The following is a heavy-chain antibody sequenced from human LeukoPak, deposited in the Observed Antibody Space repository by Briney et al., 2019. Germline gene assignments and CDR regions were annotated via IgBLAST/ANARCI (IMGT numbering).Heavy chain of an antibody. Sequence: ASVKVSCKAAGYTFTDYYMHWVRQAPGQGLEWMGWINPNSGGTNSAQKFQGRVTMTSDTSISTAYMELSRLRSDDTAVFFCARAHYDSSDFEYFQHWGQGTLATVSS. J-gene: IGHJ1*01. CDR2: INPNSGGT. CDR1: GYTFTDYY. D-gene: IGHD3-22*01. V-gene: IGHV1-2*02. CDR3: ARAHYDSSDFEYFQH.